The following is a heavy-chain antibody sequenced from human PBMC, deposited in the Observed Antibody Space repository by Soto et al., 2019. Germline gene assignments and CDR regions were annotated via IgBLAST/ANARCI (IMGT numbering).Heavy chain of an antibody. V-gene: IGHV1-18*01. Sequence: DSGKVSCKASGYTFTSYGISWVRQAPGQGLEWMGWISAYNGNTNYAQKLQGRVTMTTDTSTSTAYMELRSLRSDDTAVYYCARDVLYDILSYYYYGMDVWGQGTTVTVSS. J-gene: IGHJ6*02. CDR3: ARDVLYDILSYYYYGMDV. D-gene: IGHD3-9*01. CDR1: GYTFTSYG. CDR2: ISAYNGNT.